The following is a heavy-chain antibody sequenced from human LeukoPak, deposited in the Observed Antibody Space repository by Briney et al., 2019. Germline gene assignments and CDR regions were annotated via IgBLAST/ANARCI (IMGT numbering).Heavy chain of an antibody. CDR2: ISYDGSNK. J-gene: IGHJ4*02. CDR1: GFTFSSYG. CDR3: AKVGYSSGVDY. D-gene: IGHD6-19*01. Sequence: PGGSLRLSCAASGFTFSSYGMHWVRQAPGKGLEWVAVISYDGSNKYYADSVKGRFTISRDNSKNTLYLQTNSLRAEDTAVYYCAKVGYSSGVDYWGQGTLVTVSS. V-gene: IGHV3-30*18.